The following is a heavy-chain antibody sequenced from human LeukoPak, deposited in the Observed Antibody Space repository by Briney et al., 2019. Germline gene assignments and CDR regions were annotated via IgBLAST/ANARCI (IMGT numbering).Heavy chain of an antibody. Sequence: SVKVSCKASGGTFSTYAISWVRQAPGQGLEWMGGIIPMFETPNYAQEFQGRVTITADESTRTAYMELSSLRSEATGVYYCARVRGTYESDSSNWVPLDYWGQGTLVTVSS. CDR2: IIPMFETP. CDR1: GGTFSTYA. J-gene: IGHJ4*02. CDR3: ARVRGTYESDSSNWVPLDY. V-gene: IGHV1-69*13. D-gene: IGHD3-22*01.